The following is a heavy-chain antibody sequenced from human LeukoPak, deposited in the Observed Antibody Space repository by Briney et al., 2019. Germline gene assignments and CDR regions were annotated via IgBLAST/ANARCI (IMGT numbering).Heavy chain of an antibody. J-gene: IGHJ3*02. V-gene: IGHV3-11*01. CDR1: GFTFSDYY. D-gene: IGHD1-26*01. Sequence: PGGSLRLSCAASGFTFSDYYMSWIRQAPGKGLEWVSYISSSGSTIYYADSVKGRFTISRDNSKNTLYLQMNSLRAEDTAVYYCAKETDSGDAFDIWGQGTMVTVSS. CDR2: ISSSGSTI. CDR3: AKETDSGDAFDI.